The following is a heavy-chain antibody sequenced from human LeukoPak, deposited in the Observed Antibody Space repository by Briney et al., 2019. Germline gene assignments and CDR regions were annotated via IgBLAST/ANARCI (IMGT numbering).Heavy chain of an antibody. Sequence: GRSLRLSCAASGFTFSSYAMHWVRQAPGKGLEWVAVISYDGSNKYYADSVKGRFTISRDNSKNTLYLQMNSLRAEDTAVYYCARGGWYVIDYWGQGTLVTVSS. D-gene: IGHD6-19*01. V-gene: IGHV3-30-3*01. CDR1: GFTFSSYA. CDR3: ARGGWYVIDY. J-gene: IGHJ4*02. CDR2: ISYDGSNK.